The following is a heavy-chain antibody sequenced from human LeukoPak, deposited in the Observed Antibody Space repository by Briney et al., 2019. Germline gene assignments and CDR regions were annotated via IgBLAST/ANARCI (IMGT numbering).Heavy chain of an antibody. CDR3: ARPHIVAYYFDY. D-gene: IGHD5-12*01. CDR1: GGSISSSSYY. CDR2: IYYSGST. V-gene: IGHV4-39*01. J-gene: IGHJ4*02. Sequence: SETLSLTCTVSGGSISSSSYYWGWIRQPPGKGLEWIGSIYYSGSTYYNPSLKSRVTISVDTSKNQFSLKRSSVTAADTAVYYCARPHIVAYYFDYWGQGTLVTVSS.